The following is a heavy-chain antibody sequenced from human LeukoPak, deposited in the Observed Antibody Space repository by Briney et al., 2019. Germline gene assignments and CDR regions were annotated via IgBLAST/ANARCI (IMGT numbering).Heavy chain of an antibody. CDR3: AKDRLLNCRGDCYIFDY. CDR2: ITGSADTT. V-gene: IGHV3-23*01. J-gene: IGHJ4*02. CDR1: GFTFSNYG. Sequence: GGSLRLSCAASGFTFSNYGMNWVRLAPGKGLEWVSGITGSADTTFYADSVKGRFSISRDNSKNTLYLQVNGLRTEDTAVYYCAKDRLLNCRGDCYIFDYWGQGTVVTVSS. D-gene: IGHD2-21*02.